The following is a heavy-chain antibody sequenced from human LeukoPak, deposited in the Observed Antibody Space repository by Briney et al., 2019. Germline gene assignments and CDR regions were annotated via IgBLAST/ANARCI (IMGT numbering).Heavy chain of an antibody. J-gene: IGHJ4*02. Sequence: GGSLRLSCAASGFTFSSYSMNWVRQAPGKGLEWVSSISSSSSYIYYAGSVKGRFTISRDNAKNSLYLQMNSLRAEDTAVYYCARDPYDFWSGYYAFDYWGQGTLVTVSS. CDR2: ISSSSSYI. CDR1: GFTFSSYS. D-gene: IGHD3-3*01. CDR3: ARDPYDFWSGYYAFDY. V-gene: IGHV3-21*01.